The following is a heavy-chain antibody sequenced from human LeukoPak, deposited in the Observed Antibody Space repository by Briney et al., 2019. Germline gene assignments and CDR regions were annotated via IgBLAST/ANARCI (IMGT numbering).Heavy chain of an antibody. Sequence: GGSLRLSCAASGFTFGSYSMNWVRQAPGKGLEGVSYISSSSSTIYYADSVKGRFTISRDNAKNSLYLQMNSLRAEDTAVYYCARTAMYYYGSGTFDPWGQGTLVTVSS. CDR2: ISSSSSTI. CDR3: ARTAMYYYGSGTFDP. D-gene: IGHD3-10*01. V-gene: IGHV3-48*01. J-gene: IGHJ5*02. CDR1: GFTFGSYS.